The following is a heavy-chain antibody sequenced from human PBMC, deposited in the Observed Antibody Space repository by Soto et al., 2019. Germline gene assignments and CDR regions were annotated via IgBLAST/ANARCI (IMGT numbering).Heavy chain of an antibody. D-gene: IGHD6-19*01. V-gene: IGHV3-64*01. J-gene: IGHJ5*02. CDR1: GFTFSSYA. Sequence: PGGSLRLSCAASGFTFSSYAMYWVRQAPGKGLEYVSAISSNGGSTYYANSVKGRFTISRDNSKNTLYLQMGSLRAEDMAVYYCARLIALAGRNWFDPWGQGTLVTVSS. CDR3: ARLIALAGRNWFDP. CDR2: ISSNGGST.